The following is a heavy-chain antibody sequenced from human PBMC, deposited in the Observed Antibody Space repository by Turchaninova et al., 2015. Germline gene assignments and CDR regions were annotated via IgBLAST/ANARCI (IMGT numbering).Heavy chain of an antibody. V-gene: IGHV3-74*01. J-gene: IGHJ4*02. CDR3: ARVRVVPAAHFDC. CDR2: INSDGSSS. D-gene: IGHD2-2*01. CDR1: GFTFSSYW. Sequence: GGGLVQPGGSLRLSCAASGFTFSSYWMHWVRQAPGKGLEWLSRINSDGSSSIYADSVKGRFTTSRDNAKNTMYLQMSSLRDEDPAVDYCARVRVVPAAHFDCWGQGTLVTVSS.